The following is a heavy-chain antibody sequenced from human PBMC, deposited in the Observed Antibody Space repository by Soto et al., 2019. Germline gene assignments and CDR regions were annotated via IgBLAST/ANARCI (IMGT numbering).Heavy chain of an antibody. CDR2: IYYSGST. CDR3: ARDSYYDFWSGYSGYYYGMDV. J-gene: IGHJ6*02. V-gene: IGHV4-59*01. CDR1: GGSISSYY. Sequence: SETLSLTCTVSGGSISSYYWSWIRQPPGKGLEWIGYIYYSGSTNYNPSLKSRVTISVDTSKNQFSLKLSSVTAADTAVYYCARDSYYDFWSGYSGYYYGMDVWGQGTTVTV. D-gene: IGHD3-3*01.